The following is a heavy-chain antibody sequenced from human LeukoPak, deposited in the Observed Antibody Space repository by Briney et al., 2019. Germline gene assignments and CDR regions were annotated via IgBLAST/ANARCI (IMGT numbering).Heavy chain of an antibody. Sequence: GASVKVSCKASGYTFTSYYMHWVRQAPGQGLEWMGIINPNGGSASNAQKFQGRVNMTRDMSTSTVYMELSSLRSEDTAVYYCVRGRPTYRSWSGSSLIDPWGQGTLVTVPS. CDR1: GYTFTSYY. D-gene: IGHD3-3*01. J-gene: IGHJ5*02. CDR3: VRGRPTYRSWSGSSLIDP. V-gene: IGHV1-46*01. CDR2: INPNGGSA.